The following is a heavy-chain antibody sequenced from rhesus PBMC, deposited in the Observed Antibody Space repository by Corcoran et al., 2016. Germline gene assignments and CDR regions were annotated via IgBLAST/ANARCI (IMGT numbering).Heavy chain of an antibody. V-gene: IGHV4-80*01. D-gene: IGHD7-45*01. J-gene: IGHJ5-1*01. CDR3: ARHPQPSSSGGAWGNRFDV. Sequence: QVQLQGSGPGLVKPSETLSLTCTVSGASINNYWWSWIRPSPGKGLEWIGQMNANTGSPFYRPSLKSRVTISKDTSKNQFSLNLNSMTAADTAMYYCARHPQPSSSGGAWGNRFDVWGAGVLVVVSS. CDR2: MNANTGSP. CDR1: GASINNYW.